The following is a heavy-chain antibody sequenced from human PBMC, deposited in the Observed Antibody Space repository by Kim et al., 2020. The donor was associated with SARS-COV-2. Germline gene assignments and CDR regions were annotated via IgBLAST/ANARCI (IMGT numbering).Heavy chain of an antibody. D-gene: IGHD3-10*01. V-gene: IGHV3-66*01. CDR3: ARDQRGSGNSWAFDI. Sequence: GGSLRLSCAASGFTVSSNYMSWVRQAPGKGLEWVSVIYSGGSTYYADSVKGRFTISRDNSKNTLYLQMNSLRAEDTAVYYCARDQRGSGNSWAFDIWGQGTMVTVSS. J-gene: IGHJ3*02. CDR1: GFTVSSNY. CDR2: IYSGGST.